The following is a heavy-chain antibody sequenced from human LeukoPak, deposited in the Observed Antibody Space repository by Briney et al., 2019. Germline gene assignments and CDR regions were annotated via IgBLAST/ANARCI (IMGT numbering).Heavy chain of an antibody. J-gene: IGHJ2*01. CDR2: INGSGDST. Sequence: GGSLRLSCAASGFTFSNYAMTWVRQAPGKGLEWVSVINGSGDSTYYAGSVKGRFTISRDNSKNTVYLQMNSLRAEDTAVYYCAIIPSGRSFKTKWSFDLWGRGTRVTVSS. CDR3: AIIPSGRSFKTKWSFDL. CDR1: GFTFSNYA. V-gene: IGHV3-23*01. D-gene: IGHD1-14*01.